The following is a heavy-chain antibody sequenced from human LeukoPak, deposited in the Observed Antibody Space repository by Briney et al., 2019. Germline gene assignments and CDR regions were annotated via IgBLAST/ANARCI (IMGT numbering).Heavy chain of an antibody. J-gene: IGHJ6*03. CDR2: ISAYNGNT. CDR3: ARAFHSSGYYYNPYSYYYYYMDV. V-gene: IGHV1-18*01. D-gene: IGHD3-22*01. Sequence: ASVKVSCKASGYTFTSYGISWVRQAPGQGLEWMGWISAYNGNTNYAQKLQGRVTMTTDTSTGTAYMELRSLRSDDTAVYYCARAFHSSGYYYNPYSYYYYYMDVWGKGTTVTVSS. CDR1: GYTFTSYG.